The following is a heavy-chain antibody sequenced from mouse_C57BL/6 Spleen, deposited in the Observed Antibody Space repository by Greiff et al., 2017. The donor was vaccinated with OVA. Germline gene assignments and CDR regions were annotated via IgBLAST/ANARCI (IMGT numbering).Heavy chain of an antibody. J-gene: IGHJ3*01. CDR1: GFSLTSYG. V-gene: IGHV2-5*01. D-gene: IGHD2-3*01. Sequence: QVQLQQSGPGLVQPSQSLSITCTVSGFSLTSYGVHWVRQSPGKGLEWLGVIWRGGSTDYNAAFMSRLSITKDNSKSQVFFKMNSLQADDTAIYYCAKRDDGYYGGFAYWGQGTLVTVSA. CDR2: IWRGGST. CDR3: AKRDDGYYGGFAY.